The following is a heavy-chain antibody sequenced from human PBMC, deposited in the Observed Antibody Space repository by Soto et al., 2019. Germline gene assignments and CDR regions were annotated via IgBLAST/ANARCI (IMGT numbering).Heavy chain of an antibody. D-gene: IGHD3-3*01. CDR1: GGSISSYY. V-gene: IGHV4-59*01. J-gene: IGHJ6*03. CDR2: IYYSGST. Sequence: SETLSLTCTVSGGSISSYYWSWIRQPPGKGLEWIGYIYYSGSTNYNPSLKSRVTISVDTSKNQFSLKLSSVTAADTAVYYCARIYTIFGVVIRYYYYMDVWGKGTTVTVSS. CDR3: ARIYTIFGVVIRYYYYMDV.